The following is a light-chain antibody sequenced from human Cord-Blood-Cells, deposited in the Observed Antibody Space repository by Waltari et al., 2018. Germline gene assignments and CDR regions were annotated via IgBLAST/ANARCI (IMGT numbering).Light chain of an antibody. J-gene: IGLJ3*02. Sequence: QSALTQPASVSGSPGPSITISYTGTSSDVGSYNLVSWYQQHPGKAPKLMIYEGSKRPAGFSNRFSGSKSGNTASLTISGLQAEDEADYYCCSYAGSSTWVFGGGTKLTVL. CDR3: CSYAGSSTWV. V-gene: IGLV2-23*01. CDR1: SSDVGSYNL. CDR2: EGS.